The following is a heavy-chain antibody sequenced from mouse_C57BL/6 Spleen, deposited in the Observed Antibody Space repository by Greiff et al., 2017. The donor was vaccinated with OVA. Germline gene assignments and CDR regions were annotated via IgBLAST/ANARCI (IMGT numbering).Heavy chain of an antibody. J-gene: IGHJ4*01. CDR2: IDPETGGT. D-gene: IGHD2-3*01. CDR3: TSGYYDGYAMDY. CDR1: GYTFTDYE. Sequence: VQLQQSGAELVRPGASVTLSCKASGYTFTDYEMHWVKQTPVHGLEWIGAIDPETGGTAYNQKFKGKAILTADKSSSTAYMELRSLTSEDSAVYYCTSGYYDGYAMDYWGQGTSVTVSS. V-gene: IGHV1-15*01.